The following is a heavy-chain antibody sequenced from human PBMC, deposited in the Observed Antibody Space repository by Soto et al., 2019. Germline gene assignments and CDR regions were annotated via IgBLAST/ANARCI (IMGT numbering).Heavy chain of an antibody. CDR3: MDV. Sequence: GASVKVSCKASGYTFTSYYMHWVRQAPGQGLEWMGIINPSGGSTSYAQKFQGRVTMTRDTAVYYCARDRIAAAGTGGYYYYGMDVWGQGTTVTVSS. V-gene: IGHV1-46*01. D-gene: IGHD6-13*01. J-gene: IGHJ6*02. CDR1: GYTFTSYY. CDR2: INPSGGST.